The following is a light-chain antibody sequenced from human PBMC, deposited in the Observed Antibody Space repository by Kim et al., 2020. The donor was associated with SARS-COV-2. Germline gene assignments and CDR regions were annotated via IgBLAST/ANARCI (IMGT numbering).Light chain of an antibody. J-gene: IGKJ1*01. CDR3: QQYKSYPWT. Sequence: ASVGDRVTIPCRASRDISTWVAWYQQKPGKAPKLLIYKASNLQSGVPPRFSGSGSGTEFTLTTSSLQPDDFATYYCQQYKSYPWTFGQGTKVDIK. CDR2: KAS. CDR1: RDISTW. V-gene: IGKV1-5*03.